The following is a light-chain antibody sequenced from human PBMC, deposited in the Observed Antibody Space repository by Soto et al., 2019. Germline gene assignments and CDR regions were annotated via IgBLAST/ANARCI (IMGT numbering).Light chain of an antibody. V-gene: IGKV3-15*01. Sequence: EIVLTQSPGTLSLSPGERATLSCRASQSIGSSNLAWYQQKPGQAPRLLIYGASTRAIGVPARFSGSGSETEFTLTISGLQSEDSGVYYCLQHYSWPWTFGQGTKVDIK. CDR3: LQHYSWPWT. J-gene: IGKJ1*01. CDR2: GAS. CDR1: QSIGSSN.